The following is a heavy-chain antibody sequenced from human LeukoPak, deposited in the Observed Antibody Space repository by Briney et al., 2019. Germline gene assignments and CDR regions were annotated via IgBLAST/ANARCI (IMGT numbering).Heavy chain of an antibody. D-gene: IGHD3-3*02. V-gene: IGHV3-30*18. Sequence: PGGFLRLSCAASGFTFSSYGMHWVRQAPGKGLEWVAVISYDGSNKYYADSVKGRFTISRDNSKNTLYLQMNSLRAEDTAVYYCAKDRGHLYRALGYWGQGTLVTVSS. CDR1: GFTFSSYG. CDR3: AKDRGHLYRALGY. J-gene: IGHJ4*02. CDR2: ISYDGSNK.